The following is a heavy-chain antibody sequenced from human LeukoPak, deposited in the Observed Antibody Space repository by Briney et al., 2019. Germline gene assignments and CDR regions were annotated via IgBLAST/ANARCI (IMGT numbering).Heavy chain of an antibody. J-gene: IGHJ4*02. Sequence: GVSVRVSCKTSGYTFTDYYIHWMRQAPGQGLEWMGWINSNSGGISYAQKFQGRVTLTRDTPARTVFMELNRLTSDDTAVYYCARTSIAARRADFDYWGQGTVVTVSS. V-gene: IGHV1-2*02. CDR2: INSNSGGI. CDR1: GYTFTDYY. CDR3: ARTSIAARRADFDY. D-gene: IGHD6-6*01.